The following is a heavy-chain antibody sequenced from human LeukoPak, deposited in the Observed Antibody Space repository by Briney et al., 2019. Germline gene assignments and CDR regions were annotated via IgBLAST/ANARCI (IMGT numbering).Heavy chain of an antibody. V-gene: IGHV1-2*04. CDR2: INPNSGGT. Sequence: ASVKVSCKASGYTFTGYYMHWVRQAPGQGLEWMGWINPNSGGTNYAQKFQGWVTVTRDTSISTAYMELSRLRSDDTAVYYCARDYYGMDVWGQGTTVTVSS. J-gene: IGHJ6*02. CDR1: GYTFTGYY. CDR3: ARDYYGMDV.